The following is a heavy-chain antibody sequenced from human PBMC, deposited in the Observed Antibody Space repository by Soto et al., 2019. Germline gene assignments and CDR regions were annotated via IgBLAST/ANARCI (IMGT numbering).Heavy chain of an antibody. CDR1: GYTFTNYD. V-gene: IGHV1-8*01. CDR3: AKVSRRGSAIDFDY. CDR2: MNPNSGDT. J-gene: IGHJ4*02. Sequence: GASVKVSCKASGYTFTNYDMNWVRQATGQGLEWMGWMNPNSGDTGYAQKFQGRVTMTRDTSITTAYMELSSLRSEDTAVYYCAKVSRRGSAIDFDYWGQGTLVTVSS. D-gene: IGHD3-10*01.